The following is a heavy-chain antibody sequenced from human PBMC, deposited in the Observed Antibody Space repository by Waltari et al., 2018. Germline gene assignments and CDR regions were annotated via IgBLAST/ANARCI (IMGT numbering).Heavy chain of an antibody. CDR1: GYTFTSYA. V-gene: IGHV1-3*01. CDR2: INAGNGNT. D-gene: IGHD3-10*01. J-gene: IGHJ3*02. CDR3: ARGRITLYAFDI. Sequence: QVQLVQSGAEVKKPGASVKVSCKASGYTFTSYAMHWVRQAPGQRLEWMGWINAGNGNTKHSQKFQGRVTITRDTSASTAYMELSSLRSEDTAVYYCARGRITLYAFDIWGQGTMVTVSS.